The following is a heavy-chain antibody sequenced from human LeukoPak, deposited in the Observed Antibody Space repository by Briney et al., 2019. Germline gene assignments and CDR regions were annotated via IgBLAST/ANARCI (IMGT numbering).Heavy chain of an antibody. J-gene: IGHJ5*02. CDR3: ASWGGSVQYSWFDP. CDR1: GGSFSGYY. Sequence: SETLSLTCAVYGGSFSGYYWSWIRQPPGKGLEWIGEINHSGSTNYNPSLKSRVTISVDTSKNQFSLKLSSVTAADTAVYYCASWGGSVQYSWFDPWGQGTLVTVSS. D-gene: IGHD3-10*01. CDR2: INHSGST. V-gene: IGHV4-34*01.